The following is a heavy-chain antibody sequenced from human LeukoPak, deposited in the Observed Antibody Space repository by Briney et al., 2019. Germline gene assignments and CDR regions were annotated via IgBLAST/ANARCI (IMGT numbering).Heavy chain of an antibody. V-gene: IGHV4-38-2*01. Sequence: PSETLSLACAVSGYSISSGYYWGWIRQPPGKGLERIGNICHSGSTYYNPSLKSRVTISVDTSKNQFSLKLSSVTAADTAVYYCARQWAPYIVVVPAAAFDIWGQGTMVTVSS. CDR1: GYSISSGYY. J-gene: IGHJ3*02. CDR3: ARQWAPYIVVVPAAAFDI. D-gene: IGHD2-2*01. CDR2: ICHSGST.